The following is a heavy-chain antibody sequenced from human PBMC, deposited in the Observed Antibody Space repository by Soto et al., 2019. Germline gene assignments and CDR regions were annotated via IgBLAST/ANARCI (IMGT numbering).Heavy chain of an antibody. D-gene: IGHD3-16*02. CDR2: ISSSSSTI. J-gene: IGHJ2*01. V-gene: IGHV3-48*01. CDR1: GFTFSSYS. Sequence: EVQLVESGGGLVQPGGSLRLSCAASGFTFSSYSMNWVRQAPGKGLEWVSYISSSSSTIYYADSVKGRFTISRDNAKNSLYLQMNSLRAEDTAVYYCARDPSYDYIWGSYRPTFCYFDLWGRGTLVTVSS. CDR3: ARDPSYDYIWGSYRPTFCYFDL.